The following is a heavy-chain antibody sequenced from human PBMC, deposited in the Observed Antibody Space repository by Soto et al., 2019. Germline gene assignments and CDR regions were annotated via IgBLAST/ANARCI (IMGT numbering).Heavy chain of an antibody. D-gene: IGHD5-18*01. CDR3: ARERGYSYGSYYYYYGMDV. Sequence: GGSLRLSCAASGFTFSTYWMSWVRQAPGKGLEWVANIKQDGSEKYYMDSVKGRFTISRDNAKNSLYLQMNSLRAEDTAVYYCARERGYSYGSYYYYYGMDVWGQGTTVTVS. V-gene: IGHV3-7*01. J-gene: IGHJ6*02. CDR2: IKQDGSEK. CDR1: GFTFSTYW.